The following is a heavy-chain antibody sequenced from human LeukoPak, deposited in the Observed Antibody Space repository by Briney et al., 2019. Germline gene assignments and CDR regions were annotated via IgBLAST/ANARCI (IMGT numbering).Heavy chain of an antibody. Sequence: ASVKVSCKASGYTFTSYGISWVRQAPGQGLEWMGGIIPIFGTANYAQKFQGRVTITADESTSTAYMELSSLRSEDTAVYYCARRAREWVVPAATEEDWFDPWGQGTLVTVSS. V-gene: IGHV1-69*13. CDR3: ARRAREWVVPAATEEDWFDP. CDR2: IIPIFGTA. D-gene: IGHD2-2*01. J-gene: IGHJ5*02. CDR1: GYTFTSYG.